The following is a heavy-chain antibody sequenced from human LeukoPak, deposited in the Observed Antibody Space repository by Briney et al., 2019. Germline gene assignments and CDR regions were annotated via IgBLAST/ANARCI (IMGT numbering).Heavy chain of an antibody. CDR1: GYTFTGYY. Sequence: ASVKVSCKASGYTFTGYYMHWVRQAPGQGLERMGRIDPNSGGTNYAQKFQGRVTMTGDTSISTAYMELSRLRSDDTAVYYCATRTIFPYYYYMDVWGKGTTVTVSS. V-gene: IGHV1-2*06. CDR3: ATRTIFPYYYYMDV. CDR2: IDPNSGGT. J-gene: IGHJ6*03. D-gene: IGHD1-14*01.